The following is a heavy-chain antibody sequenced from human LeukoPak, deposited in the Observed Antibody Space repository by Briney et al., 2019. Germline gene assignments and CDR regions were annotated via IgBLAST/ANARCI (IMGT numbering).Heavy chain of an antibody. CDR2: ISYDGSNK. D-gene: IGHD5-12*01. Sequence: GGSLRLSCAASGFTFSSYAMHWVRQAPGKGLEWVAVISYDGSNKYYADSVKGRFTISRDNSKNTLYLQMNSLRAEDTAVYYCARAPTGGLRDYYYYYYYMDVWGKGTTVTVSS. V-gene: IGHV3-30*04. CDR3: ARAPTGGLRDYYYYYYYMDV. J-gene: IGHJ6*03. CDR1: GFTFSSYA.